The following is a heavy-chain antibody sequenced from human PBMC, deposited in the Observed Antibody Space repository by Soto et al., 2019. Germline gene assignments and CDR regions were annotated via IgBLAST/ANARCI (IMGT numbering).Heavy chain of an antibody. CDR1: GGSFSGYY. J-gene: IGHJ6*03. Sequence: QVQLQQWGAGLLKPSETLSLTCAVYGGSFSGYYWSWIHQPPGKGLEWIGEINHSGSTNYNPSLKSRVTISVDTSKNQFSLKLSSVTAADTAVYYCARYCSSTSCYTPYYYYMDVWGKGTTVTVSS. CDR3: ARYCSSTSCYTPYYYYMDV. D-gene: IGHD2-2*02. V-gene: IGHV4-34*01. CDR2: INHSGST.